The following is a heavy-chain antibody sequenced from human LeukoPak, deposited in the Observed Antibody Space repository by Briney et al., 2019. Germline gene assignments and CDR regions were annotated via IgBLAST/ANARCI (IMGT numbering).Heavy chain of an antibody. CDR2: IYTSGTT. D-gene: IGHD5-24*01. CDR1: GGSISSYY. Sequence: PSETLSLTCTVSGGSISSYYWSWIRQPAGKGLEWIGRIYTSGTTNYNPSLKSRVTISVGTSKNQFSLKLSSVTAADTAVYYCARGNGYSGWFDPWGQGTLVTVSS. V-gene: IGHV4-4*07. J-gene: IGHJ5*02. CDR3: ARGNGYSGWFDP.